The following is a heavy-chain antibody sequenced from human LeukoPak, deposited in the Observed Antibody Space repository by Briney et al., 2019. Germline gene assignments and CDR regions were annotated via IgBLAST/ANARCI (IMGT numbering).Heavy chain of an antibody. D-gene: IGHD3-16*02. CDR3: ARVAYDYVWGSYRYDYFDY. CDR2: INHSGST. V-gene: IGHV4-34*01. Sequence: PSETLSLTCAVYGGSFSGYYWSWIRQPPGKGLEWIGEINHSGSTNYNPSLKSRVTISEDTSKNQFSLKLSSVTAADTAVYYCARVAYDYVWGSYRYDYFDYWGQGTLVTVSS. J-gene: IGHJ4*02. CDR1: GGSFSGYY.